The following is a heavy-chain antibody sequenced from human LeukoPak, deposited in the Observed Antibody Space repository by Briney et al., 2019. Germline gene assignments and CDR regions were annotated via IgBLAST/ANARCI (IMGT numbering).Heavy chain of an antibody. CDR1: GFTFSSYA. D-gene: IGHD3-22*01. J-gene: IGHJ4*02. V-gene: IGHV3-23*01. Sequence: GGSLRLSCAASGFTFSSYAMSWVRQPQGKGLEWVSAISGSCGSTYYADSGKGRFSIYRYNSKNTLYLKMNSVRAEDTAVYYCATEVTMIVVVSPFDYWGQGTLVTVSS. CDR3: ATEVTMIVVVSPFDY. CDR2: ISGSCGST.